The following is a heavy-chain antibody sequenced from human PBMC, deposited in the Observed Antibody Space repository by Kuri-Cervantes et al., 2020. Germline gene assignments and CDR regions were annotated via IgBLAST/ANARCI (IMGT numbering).Heavy chain of an antibody. Sequence: GESLKISCAASGFTFSSYAMSWVRQAPGKGLEWVSAISGSGGSTYYADSVKGRFTISRDNSKSTLYLQMNSLRAEDTAVYYCAKDYGSGSYLSDYWGQGTLVTVSS. CDR1: GFTFSSYA. V-gene: IGHV3-23*01. D-gene: IGHD3-10*01. CDR2: ISGSGGST. CDR3: AKDYGSGSYLSDY. J-gene: IGHJ4*02.